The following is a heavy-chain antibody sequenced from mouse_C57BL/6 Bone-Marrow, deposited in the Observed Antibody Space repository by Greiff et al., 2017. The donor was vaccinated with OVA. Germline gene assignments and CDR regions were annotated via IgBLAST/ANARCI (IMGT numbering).Heavy chain of an antibody. J-gene: IGHJ1*03. D-gene: IGHD1-1*01. CDR2: IDPANGNT. CDR1: GFNIKNTY. V-gene: IGHV14-3*01. CDR3: ARSSSSHWYFDV. Sequence: EVKLVESVAELVRPGASVKLSCTASGFNIKNTYMHWVKQRPEQGLEWIGRIDPANGNTKYAPKFQGKATITADTSSNTAYLQLSSLTSEDTAIYYCARSSSSHWYFDVWGTGTTVTVSS.